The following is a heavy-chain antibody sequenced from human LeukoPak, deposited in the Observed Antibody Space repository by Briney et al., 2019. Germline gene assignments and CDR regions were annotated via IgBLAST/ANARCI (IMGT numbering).Heavy chain of an antibody. CDR1: GFTFSSYY. CDR3: ARGIDY. V-gene: IGHV3-53*01. Sequence: PGGSLRLSCAASGFTFSSYYMNWVRQAPGKELEWVSVIYTGGGRYHSDSVRGRFTISRDTSKNMVFLRMNSLRVEDTAVYYCARGIDYWGRGTLVTVSS. J-gene: IGHJ4*02. CDR2: IYTGGGR.